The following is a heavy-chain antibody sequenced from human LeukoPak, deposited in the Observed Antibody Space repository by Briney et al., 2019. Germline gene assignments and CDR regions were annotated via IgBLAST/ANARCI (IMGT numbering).Heavy chain of an antibody. Sequence: PSETLSLTCAVYGGSFSGYYWSWIRQPPGKGLEWIGEINHSGSTNYNPSLKSRVTISVDTSKNQFSLKLSSVTAADTAVYYCARPGLGFGAFDIWGQGTKVTVSS. J-gene: IGHJ3*02. CDR1: GGSFSGYY. CDR3: ARPGLGFGAFDI. V-gene: IGHV4-34*01. CDR2: INHSGST. D-gene: IGHD6-19*01.